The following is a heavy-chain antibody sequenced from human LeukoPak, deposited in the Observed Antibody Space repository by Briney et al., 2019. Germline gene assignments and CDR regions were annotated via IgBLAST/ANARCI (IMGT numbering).Heavy chain of an antibody. CDR2: IYYSGST. Sequence: PSETLSLTCTVSGGSISSYYWSWIRQPPGKGLEWIGYIYYSGSTNYNPSLKSRVTISVDTSKNQFSLKLSSVPAADTAVYYCASSGYSSGWYSRGDDAFDIWGQGTMVTVSS. CDR3: ASSGYSSGWYSRGDDAFDI. D-gene: IGHD6-19*01. CDR1: GGSISSYY. J-gene: IGHJ3*02. V-gene: IGHV4-59*01.